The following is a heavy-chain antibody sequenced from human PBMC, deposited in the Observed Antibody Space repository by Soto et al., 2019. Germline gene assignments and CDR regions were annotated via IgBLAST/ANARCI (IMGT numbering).Heavy chain of an antibody. CDR1: GGSISSGGYS. J-gene: IGHJ4*02. CDR3: ATRGYCSGGSCPEDY. Sequence: QLQLQESGSGLVKPSQTLSLTCAVSGGSISSGGYSWSWIRQPPGKGLEWNGYIYHSGSTYYNPSLKSRVTISVDRSKNQFSLKLSSVTAADTAVYYCATRGYCSGGSCPEDYWGQGTLVTVSS. CDR2: IYHSGST. D-gene: IGHD2-15*01. V-gene: IGHV4-30-2*01.